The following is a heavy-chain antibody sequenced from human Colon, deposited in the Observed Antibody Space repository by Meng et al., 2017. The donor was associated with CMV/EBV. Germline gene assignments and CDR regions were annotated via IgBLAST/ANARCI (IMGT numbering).Heavy chain of an antibody. D-gene: IGHD4-11*01. Sequence: AVYGGSSSGYYWSWIRQPPGRGLEWIGEIHHSGSTNYIPSLKSRVTISLDTSMNQFSLRLSSVTAADTALYYCASGRGDYSPPIFEYWGQGALVTVSS. CDR2: IHHSGST. CDR1: GGSSSGYY. J-gene: IGHJ4*02. CDR3: ASGRGDYSPPIFEY. V-gene: IGHV4-34*01.